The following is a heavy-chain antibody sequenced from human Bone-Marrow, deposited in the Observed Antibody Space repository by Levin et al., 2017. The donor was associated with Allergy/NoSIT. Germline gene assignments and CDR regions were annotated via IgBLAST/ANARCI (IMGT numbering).Heavy chain of an antibody. D-gene: IGHD6-19*01. Sequence: PGGSLRLSCAASGFTFNLYWMNWIRQAPGKGLEWVANIEKDGNEMHYVDSVEGRFTISRDNAKNVLYLEMSSLRVEDTALCYCGTDVGIAVADRNYWGQGVLVTVSS. CDR1: GFTFNLYW. CDR3: GTDVGIAVADRNY. J-gene: IGHJ4*02. V-gene: IGHV3-7*01. CDR2: IEKDGNEM.